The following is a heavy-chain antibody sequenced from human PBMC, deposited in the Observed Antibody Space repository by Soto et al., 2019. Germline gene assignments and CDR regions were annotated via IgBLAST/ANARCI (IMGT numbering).Heavy chain of an antibody. CDR3: AKDLEIQLWFDHYYYYGMDV. CDR2: MNPNSGNT. CDR1: GYTFTSYD. D-gene: IGHD5-18*01. J-gene: IGHJ6*02. Sequence: GASVKVSCKASGYTFTSYDINWVRQATGQGVEWMGWMNPNSGNTGYAQKFQGRVTMTRNTSISTAYMELSSLRAEDTAVYYCAKDLEIQLWFDHYYYYGMDVWGQGTTVTVSS. V-gene: IGHV1-8*01.